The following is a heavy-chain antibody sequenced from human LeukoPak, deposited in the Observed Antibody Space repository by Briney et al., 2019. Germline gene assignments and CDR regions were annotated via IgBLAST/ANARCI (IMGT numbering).Heavy chain of an antibody. Sequence: QSGGSLRLSCAASGFTFSSYYMSWVRQAPGKGLEWVANIKQDGSEKYYVDSVKGRFTISRDNAKNSLYLQMNSLRAEDTAVYYCARERPSGCHDYWGQGTLVTVSS. V-gene: IGHV3-7*01. CDR2: IKQDGSEK. J-gene: IGHJ4*02. CDR1: GFTFSSYY. D-gene: IGHD6-19*01. CDR3: ARERPSGCHDY.